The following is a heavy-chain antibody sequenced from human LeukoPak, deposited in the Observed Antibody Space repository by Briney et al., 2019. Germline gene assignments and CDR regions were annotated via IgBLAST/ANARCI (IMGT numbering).Heavy chain of an antibody. V-gene: IGHV4-59*12. CDR3: ARDFSSSSTVYYYYYMDV. CDR1: GGSISSYY. D-gene: IGHD6-6*01. CDR2: ISYSGTT. J-gene: IGHJ6*03. Sequence: PSETLSLTCTVSGGSISSYYWSWVRQPPGKGLEWIGTISYSGTTYYSPSLKSRVTISLDTSKNQFSLKLSSVTAADTAIYYCARDFSSSSTVYYYYYMDVWGKGTTVTVSS.